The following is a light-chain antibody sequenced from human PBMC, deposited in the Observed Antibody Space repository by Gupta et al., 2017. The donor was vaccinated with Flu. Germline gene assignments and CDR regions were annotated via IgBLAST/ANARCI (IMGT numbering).Light chain of an antibody. CDR3: QSYDSSLSVNWV. J-gene: IGLJ3*02. V-gene: IGLV1-40*01. CDR2: GNS. CDR1: SSNIGAGYD. Sequence: TISCTGSSSNIGAGYDVHWYQQLPGTAPKLLIYGNSNRPSGVPDRFSGSKSGTSASLAITGLQAEDEADYYCQSYDSSLSVNWVFGGGTKLTVL.